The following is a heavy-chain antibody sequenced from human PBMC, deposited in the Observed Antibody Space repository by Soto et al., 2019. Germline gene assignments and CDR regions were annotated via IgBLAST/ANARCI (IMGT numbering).Heavy chain of an antibody. D-gene: IGHD2-2*01. CDR2: IYYSGST. J-gene: IGHJ5*02. CDR1: GASISRGGYC. CDR3: ARVIVVVPAAMGLNWFDP. Sequence: SETLSLTCAVSGASISRGGYCWTWIRQTPGKDLEWIGCIYYSGSTYYSPSLKSRVSMSVDMSRNHFSLNLNSVTAADTAVYYCARVIVVVPAAMGLNWFDPWGQGTLVTVSS. V-gene: IGHV4-30-2*01.